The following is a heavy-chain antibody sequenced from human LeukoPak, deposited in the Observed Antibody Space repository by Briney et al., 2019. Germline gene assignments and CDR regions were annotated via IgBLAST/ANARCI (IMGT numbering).Heavy chain of an antibody. D-gene: IGHD2-2*01. CDR2: ISGSGGAI. J-gene: IGHJ4*02. CDR3: ARRYCSSTSCTLDY. V-gene: IGHV3-48*03. Sequence: PGGPLRLSCATSGFTFSTYEMNWVRQAPGKGLEWVSHISGSGGAIYYADSVKGRFTISRDNAKNSLYLQMNSLRAEDTAVYYCARRYCSSTSCTLDYWGQGTLVTVSS. CDR1: GFTFSTYE.